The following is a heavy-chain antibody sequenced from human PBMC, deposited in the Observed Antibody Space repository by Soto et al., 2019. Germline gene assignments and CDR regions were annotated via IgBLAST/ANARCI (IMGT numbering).Heavy chain of an antibody. D-gene: IGHD5-12*01. CDR2: ISGSGGST. V-gene: IGHV3-23*01. CDR3: AKKDSGYDFLYYYYYYMDV. CDR1: GFTFSSYA. J-gene: IGHJ6*03. Sequence: GGSLRLSCAASGFTFSSYAMSWVRQAPGKGLEWVSAISGSGGSTYYADSVKGRFTISRDNSKNTLYLQMNSLRAEDTAVYYCAKKDSGYDFLYYYYYYMDVWGKGTTVTVSS.